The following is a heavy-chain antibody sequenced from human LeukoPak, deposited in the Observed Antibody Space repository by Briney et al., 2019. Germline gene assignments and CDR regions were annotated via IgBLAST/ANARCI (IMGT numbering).Heavy chain of an antibody. V-gene: IGHV4-59*01. J-gene: IGHJ6*02. CDR2: AYYSGST. CDR1: GGSISSNY. CDR3: ARTTGFYFGVDV. Sequence: SETLSFTCSVSGGSISSNYWSWLRQRPGNGLEWIGYAYYSGSTNYNPSLKSRVTISVDRSKNQFSLKLSSVTAADTAIYYCARTTGFYFGVDVWGQGTTVTVSS. D-gene: IGHD1-14*01.